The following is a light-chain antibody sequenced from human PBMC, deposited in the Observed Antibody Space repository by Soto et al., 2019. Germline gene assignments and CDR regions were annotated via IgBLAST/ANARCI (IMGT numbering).Light chain of an antibody. V-gene: IGKV3-20*01. CDR2: GAS. CDR1: QSVDSSF. J-gene: IGKJ1*01. Sequence: EIVLTQSPGSLSLSPGERATLSCRASQSVDSSFFAWYQQKPGQAPRLLIYGASNRATGIPDRFSGGGSGADFALTISRLEPDDFALYYCQQYVSSVTFGQGTKVQIK. CDR3: QQYVSSVT.